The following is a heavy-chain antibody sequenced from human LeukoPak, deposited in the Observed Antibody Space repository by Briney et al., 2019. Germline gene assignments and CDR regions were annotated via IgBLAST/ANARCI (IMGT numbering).Heavy chain of an antibody. D-gene: IGHD2-2*01. V-gene: IGHV1-18*01. J-gene: IGHJ5*02. Sequence: ASVKVSCQASGYTYINYGIGGVRQAPGQGLEWVGCISPYNGKTKYAQNLQGRVTMTTDTSTSTAYMDLRSLTFDDTAVYYCARLPAIVAPAWTHQPFDPWGQGTLVIVSS. CDR3: ARLPAIVAPAWTHQPFDP. CDR2: ISPYNGKT. CDR1: GYTYINYG.